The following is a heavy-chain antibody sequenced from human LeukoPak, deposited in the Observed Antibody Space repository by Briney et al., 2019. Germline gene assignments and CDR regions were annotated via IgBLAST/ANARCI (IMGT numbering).Heavy chain of an antibody. CDR2: ISYDGSNK. J-gene: IGHJ4*02. Sequence: QPGGSLRLSCAASGFTFSSYAMHWVRQAPGKGLEWVAVISYDGSNKYYADSVKGRFTISRDNSKNTLYLQMNSLRAEDTAVYYCARDSPSVSSGYLFDYWGQGALVTVSS. CDR1: GFTFSSYA. V-gene: IGHV3-30-3*01. CDR3: ARDSPSVSSGYLFDY. D-gene: IGHD3-22*01.